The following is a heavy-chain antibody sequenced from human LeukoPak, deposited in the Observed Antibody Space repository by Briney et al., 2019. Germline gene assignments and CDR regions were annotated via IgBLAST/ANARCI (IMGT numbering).Heavy chain of an antibody. V-gene: IGHV3-23*01. CDR1: GFSFSNDA. CDR3: GKGRQFYGGNHRAY. Sequence: PGGSLRLSCAASGFSFSNDAMTWVRQAPGKGLEWVSTVTGSDDTTYYTDSVKGRFTISRDHSKNMLHLQMNSLRVEDTAIYYFGKGRQFYGGNHRAYGGRGTLVPVSS. CDR2: VTGSDDTT. J-gene: IGHJ4*02. D-gene: IGHD4/OR15-4a*01.